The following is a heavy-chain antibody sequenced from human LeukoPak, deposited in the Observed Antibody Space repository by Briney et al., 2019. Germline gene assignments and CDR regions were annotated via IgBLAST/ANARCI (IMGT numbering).Heavy chain of an antibody. CDR2: ISTYTNT. D-gene: IGHD3-3*01. CDR3: ARCYDFWTGYFDY. J-gene: IGHJ4*02. V-gene: IGHV1-18*01. Sequence: GASVKVSCKTSGYAFRSFAIAWVRQAPGQGLEWMGWISTYTNTNAAQKFQGRVTMTTDTSTSTAYMELTSLRSDDTAVYYCARCYDFWTGYFDYWGQGTRVTVSS. CDR1: GYAFRSFA.